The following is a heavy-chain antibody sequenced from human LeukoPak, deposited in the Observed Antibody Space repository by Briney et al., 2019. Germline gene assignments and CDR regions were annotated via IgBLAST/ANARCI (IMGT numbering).Heavy chain of an antibody. J-gene: IGHJ3*02. CDR1: GYSFASYW. CDR3: ARTAWYSSVVGEFAFCI. D-gene: IGHD6-19*01. CDR2: IYPGDSDT. Sequence: GESLKISCKGSGYSFASYWTGWARQMPGKGMEWMGIIYPGDSDTRYSPSFQGQVTISADKSISTAYLQWSSLKPSDTAMYYCARTAWYSSVVGEFAFCIWGQGTMDTVSS. V-gene: IGHV5-51*02.